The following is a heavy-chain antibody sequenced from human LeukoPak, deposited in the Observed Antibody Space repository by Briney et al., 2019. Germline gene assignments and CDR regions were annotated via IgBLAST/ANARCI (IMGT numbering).Heavy chain of an antibody. D-gene: IGHD3-22*01. CDR1: GFTFSSYA. CDR3: ARENADTSGYYDY. Sequence: QPGGSLRLSCAASGFTFSSYAMSWVRQAPGKGLEWVSVIYSGGSTYYADSVKGRFTISRDKSKNTLYLQMNSLRAEGTAVYYCARENADTSGYYDYWGQGTLVTVSS. J-gene: IGHJ4*02. V-gene: IGHV3-53*01. CDR2: IYSGGST.